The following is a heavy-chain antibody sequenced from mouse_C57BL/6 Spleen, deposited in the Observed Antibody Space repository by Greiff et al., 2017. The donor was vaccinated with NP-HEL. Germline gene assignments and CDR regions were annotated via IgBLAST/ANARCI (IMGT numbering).Heavy chain of an antibody. CDR1: GYTFTSYW. Sequence: QVQLQQPGAELVKPGASVKLSYKASGYTFTSYWMHWVKQRPGQGLEWIGMIHPNSGSTNYNEKFKSKATLTVDKSSSTAYMQLSSLTSEDSAVYYCAREEDYYGSSYPYYAMDYWGQGTSVTVSS. CDR2: IHPNSGST. D-gene: IGHD1-1*01. J-gene: IGHJ4*01. CDR3: AREEDYYGSSYPYYAMDY. V-gene: IGHV1-64*01.